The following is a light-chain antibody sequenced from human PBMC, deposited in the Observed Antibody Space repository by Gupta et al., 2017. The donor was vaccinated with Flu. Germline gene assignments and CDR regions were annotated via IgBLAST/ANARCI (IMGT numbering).Light chain of an antibody. J-gene: IGKJ4*01. V-gene: IGKV3-15*01. CDR1: QRVSDK. CDR3: RQENNCRLT. CDR2: GAS. Sequence: PATTPVFPAERAALPCRATQRVSDKFACYHQKRGQAPRLLIYGASTTASGIPARFSGSRSSRAFTLTIISLQSADFAIYHCRQENNCRLTFGGGTKVEIK.